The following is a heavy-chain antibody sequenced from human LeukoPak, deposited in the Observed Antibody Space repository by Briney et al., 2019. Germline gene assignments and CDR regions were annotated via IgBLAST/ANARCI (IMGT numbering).Heavy chain of an antibody. CDR1: GYTFTSYG. V-gene: IGHV1-18*01. J-gene: IGHJ4*02. D-gene: IGHD3-22*01. Sequence: ASVKVSCKASGYTFTSYGISWVRQAPGQGLEWMGWISAYNGNTNYAQKLQGRVTMTTDTSTSTAYMELSSLRSEDTAVYYCARATLVHYYDSSGYYYPDWGQGTLVTVSS. CDR3: ARATLVHYYDSSGYYYPD. CDR2: ISAYNGNT.